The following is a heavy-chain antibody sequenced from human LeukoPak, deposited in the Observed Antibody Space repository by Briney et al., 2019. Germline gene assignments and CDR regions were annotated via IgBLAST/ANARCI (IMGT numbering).Heavy chain of an antibody. J-gene: IGHJ5*02. CDR3: ARGLLFSWFDP. V-gene: IGHV4-31*03. CDR1: GGSISSGGYY. CDR2: IYYSGST. D-gene: IGHD2-21*02. Sequence: SSETLSLTCTVPGGSISSGGYYWSWIRQHPGKGLEWIGYIYYSGSTYYNPSLKSRVTISVDTSKNQFSLKLSSVTAADTAVYYCARGLLFSWFDPWGQGTLVTVSS.